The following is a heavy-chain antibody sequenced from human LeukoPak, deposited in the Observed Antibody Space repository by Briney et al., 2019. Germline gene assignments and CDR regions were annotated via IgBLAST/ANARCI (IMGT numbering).Heavy chain of an antibody. D-gene: IGHD6-19*01. Sequence: KTSETLSLTCTVSGGSISSYYWSWIRQPAGKGLEWIGRIYTSGSTNYNPSLKSRVTMSVDTSKNQFSLKLSSVTAADTAVYYCARERSGGSSGWYIDAFDIWGQGTMVTVSS. CDR3: ARERSGGSSGWYIDAFDI. V-gene: IGHV4-4*07. J-gene: IGHJ3*02. CDR2: IYTSGST. CDR1: GGSISSYY.